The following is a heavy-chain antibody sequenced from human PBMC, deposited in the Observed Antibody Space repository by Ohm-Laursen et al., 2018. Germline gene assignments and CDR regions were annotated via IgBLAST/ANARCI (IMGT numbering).Heavy chain of an antibody. J-gene: IGHJ5*02. CDR1: GGSISSGGYY. CDR3: ARARGTSQSHFDP. Sequence: TLSLTCTVSGGSISSGGYYWSWIRQHPGKGLEWIGYIYYSGSTYYNPSLKSLVTISVDTSKNQFSLKLSSVTAADTAVYYCARARGTSQSHFDPWAREPWSPSPQ. CDR2: IYYSGST. V-gene: IGHV4-31*01. D-gene: IGHD2-2*01.